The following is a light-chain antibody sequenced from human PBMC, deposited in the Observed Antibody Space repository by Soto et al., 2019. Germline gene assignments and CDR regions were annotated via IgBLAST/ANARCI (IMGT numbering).Light chain of an antibody. Sequence: EIVLTQSPGTLSLSPGERATLSCRASQSVNRYLAWYQQKPGQTPRLLIYGASSRATGIPDRFSGSGSGTDFTLTISRLEPEDFAVYYCQQYGSSPWTFGQGTKVE. CDR2: GAS. CDR1: QSVNRY. CDR3: QQYGSSPWT. V-gene: IGKV3-20*01. J-gene: IGKJ1*01.